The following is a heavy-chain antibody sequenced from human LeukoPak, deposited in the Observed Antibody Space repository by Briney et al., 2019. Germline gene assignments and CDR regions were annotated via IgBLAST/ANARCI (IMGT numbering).Heavy chain of an antibody. CDR1: GFTFSNAW. V-gene: IGHV3-15*01. J-gene: IGHJ4*02. D-gene: IGHD1-26*01. Sequence: GGSLRLSCAASGFTFSNAWMSWVRQAPGKGLEWVGRIKSKTDGGTTDYAAPVKGRFTISRGDSKNTLYLQMNSLKTEDTAVYYCTTVLHDNIVGATTPSLVDYWGQGTLVTVSS. CDR2: IKSKTDGGTT. CDR3: TTVLHDNIVGATTPSLVDY.